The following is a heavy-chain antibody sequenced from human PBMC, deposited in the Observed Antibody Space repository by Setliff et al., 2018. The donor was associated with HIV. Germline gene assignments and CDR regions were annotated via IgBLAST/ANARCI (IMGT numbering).Heavy chain of an antibody. CDR2: IKQDGSEK. CDR3: ARDRSLGYYDSSGYVDY. J-gene: IGHJ4*02. D-gene: IGHD3-22*01. V-gene: IGHV3-7*01. CDR1: GFTFSSYW. Sequence: SLRLSCAASGFTFSSYWMSWVRQAPGKGLEWVANIKQDGSEKYYVDSVKGRFTISRDNAKNSLYLQMNSLRAEDTAVYYCARDRSLGYYDSSGYVDYWGQGTLVTVSS.